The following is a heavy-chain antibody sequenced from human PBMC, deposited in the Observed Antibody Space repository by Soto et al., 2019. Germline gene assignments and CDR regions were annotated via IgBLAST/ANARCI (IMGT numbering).Heavy chain of an antibody. CDR1: GFTFSDFG. CDR2: ISKDGLDR. D-gene: IGHD6-19*01. J-gene: IGHJ4*02. V-gene: IGHV3-30*19. Sequence: LRLSCVVSGFTFSDFGMHWVRQSPGEGLAWVASISKDGLDRYYSESVKGRFTISRDDSKNTVFLQMNSLKVEDTAAYFCASPREGQWLVFDHWGQRTLVTVSS. CDR3: ASPREGQWLVFDH.